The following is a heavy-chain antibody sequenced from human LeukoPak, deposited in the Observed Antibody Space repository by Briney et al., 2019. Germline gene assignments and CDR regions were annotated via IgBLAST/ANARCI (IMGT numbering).Heavy chain of an antibody. J-gene: IGHJ4*02. CDR1: GYTFTGYY. CDR3: ARDHHDDYGDYVIVY. Sequence: GASVKVSCKASGYTFTGYYMHWVRQAPGQGLEWMGWINPNSGGTNYAQKLQGRVTMTRDTSISTAYMELSRLRSDDTAVYYCARDHHDDYGDYVIVYWGQGTLVTVSS. D-gene: IGHD4-17*01. CDR2: INPNSGGT. V-gene: IGHV1-2*02.